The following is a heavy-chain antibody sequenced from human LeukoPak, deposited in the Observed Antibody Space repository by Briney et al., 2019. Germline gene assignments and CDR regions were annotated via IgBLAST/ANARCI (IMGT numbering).Heavy chain of an antibody. V-gene: IGHV3-74*01. J-gene: IGHJ4*02. CDR2: INSDGTST. CDR1: GFTFSSYW. Sequence: PGGSLRLSCAASGFTFSSYWMNWVRQAPGKGLVWVSRINSDGTSTIYAASVKGRFTISRDNAKNTLYLQMNSLRVEDTAVYYCARGASDFDYWGQGTLVTVSS. CDR3: ARGASDFDY.